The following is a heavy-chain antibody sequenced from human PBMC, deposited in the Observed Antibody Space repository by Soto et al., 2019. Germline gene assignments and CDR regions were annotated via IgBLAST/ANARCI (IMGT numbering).Heavy chain of an antibody. J-gene: IGHJ5*02. CDR2: IYYSGST. CDR1: GGSISTDY. CDR3: ARVPDR. Sequence: SATLSLTCTVSGGSISTDYWSWIRQPPGKGLEWIGYIYYSGSTNYNPSLKSRVTISVDTSKNQFSLKLSSVTAADTAVYYCARVPDRWGQGTLVTVS. D-gene: IGHD2-2*01. V-gene: IGHV4-59*12.